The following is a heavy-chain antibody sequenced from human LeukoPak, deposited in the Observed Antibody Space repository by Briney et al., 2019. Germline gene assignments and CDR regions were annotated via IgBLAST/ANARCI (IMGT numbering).Heavy chain of an antibody. D-gene: IGHD3-22*01. CDR2: IFYSGST. CDR1: GGSISSSSYY. J-gene: IGHJ3*02. V-gene: IGHV4-39*01. CDR3: ARNFHDSSVAFDI. Sequence: PSETLSLTCTVSGGSISSSSYYWGWIRQPPGKGLEWIGNIFYSGSTYYNPSLKSRVTISVDTSKNQFSLKLSSVTAADTAMYYCARNFHDSSVAFDIWGQGTMLTVSS.